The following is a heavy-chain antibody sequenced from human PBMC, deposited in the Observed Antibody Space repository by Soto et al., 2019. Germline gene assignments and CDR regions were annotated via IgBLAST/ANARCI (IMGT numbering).Heavy chain of an antibody. Sequence: EVQLLESGGGLVQPGGSLRLSCAASGFTFSSYAMSWVRQAPGKGLEWVSAISGSGGSTYYADSVKGRFTISRDNSKNTLYLQMNSLRAEDMAVYYCAKDLVWDSSGPDAFDIWGQGTMVTVSS. D-gene: IGHD3-22*01. CDR1: GFTFSSYA. CDR2: ISGSGGST. J-gene: IGHJ3*02. V-gene: IGHV3-23*01. CDR3: AKDLVWDSSGPDAFDI.